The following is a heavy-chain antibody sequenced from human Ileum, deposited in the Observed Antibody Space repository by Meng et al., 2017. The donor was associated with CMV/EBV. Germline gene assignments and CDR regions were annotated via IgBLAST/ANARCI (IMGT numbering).Heavy chain of an antibody. CDR1: NFDFGSYS. D-gene: IGHD2/OR15-2a*01. CDR2: ISSRRNYK. CDR3: ARGRKSCNKVNCHPYYFDY. V-gene: IGHV3-21*01. Sequence: GEALKISCAASNFDFGSYSMNWVRQAPGKGLEWVSLISSRRNYKYYPDSVKGRFTISRDNSANSLYLQMKSLRAEDTGLYYCARGRKSCNKVNCHPYYFDYWGQGALVTVSS. J-gene: IGHJ4*02.